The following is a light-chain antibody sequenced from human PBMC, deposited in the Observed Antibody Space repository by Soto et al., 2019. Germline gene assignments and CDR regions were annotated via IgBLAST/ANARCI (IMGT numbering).Light chain of an antibody. V-gene: IGLV2-11*01. CDR1: SSDVGSYNY. J-gene: IGLJ1*01. CDR2: DVS. CDR3: CSSAGTCSNV. Sequence: QSVLTQPGSVSGSPGQSVTISCTGTSSDVGSYNYVSWYQHHPGKAPKLMIYDVSKRPSGVPDRFSGSKSGYTSSLTISGPRPEAEAESYCCSSAGTCSNVFGAGTKLTVL.